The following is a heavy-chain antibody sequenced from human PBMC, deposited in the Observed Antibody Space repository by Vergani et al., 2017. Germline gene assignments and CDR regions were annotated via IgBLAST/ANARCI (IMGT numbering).Heavy chain of an antibody. Sequence: QVQLVESGGGVVQPGRSLRLSCAASGFAFSSYGMHWVRQAPGKGLEWVAVISYDGTNEYQIDSVKGRFTISRDNSNKTLYLQMNSLRAEDTAVYYCAKGRIDGKTTIDYWGQGTLVTVSS. D-gene: IGHD4-11*01. V-gene: IGHV3-30*18. CDR1: GFAFSSYG. CDR2: ISYDGTNE. J-gene: IGHJ4*02. CDR3: AKGRIDGKTTIDY.